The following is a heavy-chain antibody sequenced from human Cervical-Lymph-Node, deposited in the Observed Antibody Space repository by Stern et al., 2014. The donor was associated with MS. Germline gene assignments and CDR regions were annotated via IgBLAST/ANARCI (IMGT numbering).Heavy chain of an antibody. CDR3: ARLSFSRGIY. V-gene: IGHV4-39*01. CDR1: GGSVSTRNYY. Sequence: QLVESGPGLVKPSETLSLTCAVSGGSVSTRNYYWGWIRQPPGKGLHWIASISYSGSTYYNPSLESRVTISVDTSAHQLSLRLNFLTAADTAVYYCARLSFSRGIYWGQGTLVTVSS. CDR2: ISYSGST. D-gene: IGHD1-1*01. J-gene: IGHJ4*02.